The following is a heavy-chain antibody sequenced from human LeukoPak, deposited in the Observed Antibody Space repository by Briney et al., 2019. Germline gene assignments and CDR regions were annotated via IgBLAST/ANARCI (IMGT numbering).Heavy chain of an antibody. D-gene: IGHD3-10*01. J-gene: IGHJ4*02. CDR1: GGSISSGGYY. CDR2: IYYSGST. Sequence: SQTLSLTCTVSGGSISSGGYYWSWIRQHPGKGLEWIGYIYYSGSTYYNPSLKSRVTISVDTSKNQFSLKLSSVTAADTAVYYCARGGEWFGELLPFDYWGQGTLVTVSS. CDR3: ARGGEWFGELLPFDY. V-gene: IGHV4-31*03.